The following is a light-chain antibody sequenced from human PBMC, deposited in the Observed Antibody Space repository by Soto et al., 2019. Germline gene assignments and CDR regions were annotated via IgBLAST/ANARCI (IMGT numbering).Light chain of an antibody. Sequence: QSALTQPASVSGSPGLSITISCTGTSSDIGDYNYVSWYQQHPGKAPKLMIYEVNNRPSGVSNRFSGSKSGNTASLTISGLQAEDEADYYCSSFTSSSTLVVFGTGTKLTVL. CDR3: SSFTSSSTLVV. J-gene: IGLJ1*01. V-gene: IGLV2-14*01. CDR2: EVN. CDR1: SSDIGDYNY.